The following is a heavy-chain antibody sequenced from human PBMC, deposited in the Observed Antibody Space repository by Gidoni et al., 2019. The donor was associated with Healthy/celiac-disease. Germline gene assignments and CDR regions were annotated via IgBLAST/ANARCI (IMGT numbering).Heavy chain of an antibody. J-gene: IGHJ4*02. Sequence: LQLVEPGGALVQPGGSLSLPCPSSGLTFSSYTMNRVRQAPGKGLEWVSYISSSSSTIYYADSVKGRFTISRDNAKNSLYLQMNSLRAEDTAGYYCAREDGYNDYWGQGTLVTVSS. CDR1: GLTFSSYT. V-gene: IGHV3-48*01. CDR3: AREDGYNDY. CDR2: ISSSSSTI. D-gene: IGHD5-12*01.